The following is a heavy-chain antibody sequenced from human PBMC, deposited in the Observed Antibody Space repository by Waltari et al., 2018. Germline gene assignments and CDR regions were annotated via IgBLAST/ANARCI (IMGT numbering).Heavy chain of an antibody. D-gene: IGHD3-16*02. CDR2: INQSGST. V-gene: IGHV4-34*01. J-gene: IGHJ3*02. Sequence: QVQLQQWGAGLLKPSETLSLTCAVYGGSFSGYYWSWIRQPPGKGLEWIGEINQSGSTNYNPSLKSRVTISVDTSKNQFSLKLSSVTAADTAVYYCARRPYDYVWGSYRYRNGVDAFDIWGQGTMVTVSS. CDR1: GGSFSGYY. CDR3: ARRPYDYVWGSYRYRNGVDAFDI.